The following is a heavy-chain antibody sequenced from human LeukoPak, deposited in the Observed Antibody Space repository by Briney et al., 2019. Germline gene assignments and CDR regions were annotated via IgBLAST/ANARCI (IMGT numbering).Heavy chain of an antibody. CDR3: AVTTVTTFDAFDI. J-gene: IGHJ3*02. D-gene: IGHD4-17*01. V-gene: IGHV4-39*01. Sequence: PSETLSLTCTVSGGSISSNSYYWGWIRQPPGKGLEWIGSIYYSGSTYYNPSLKSRVTISVDTSKNQFSLKLSSVTAADTAVYYCAVTTVTTFDAFDIWGQGTMVTVSS. CDR2: IYYSGST. CDR1: GGSISSNSYY.